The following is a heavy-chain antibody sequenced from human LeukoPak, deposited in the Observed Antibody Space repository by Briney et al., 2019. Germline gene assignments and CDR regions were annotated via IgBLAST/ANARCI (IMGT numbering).Heavy chain of an antibody. CDR2: IKQDGSEK. CDR1: GVTFSSYW. D-gene: IGHD3-22*01. J-gene: IGHJ3*02. Sequence: GGSLRLSCAASGVTFSSYWMSWGRQAPGKGLEWVANIKQDGSEKYSVDSVKGRFTISRDNAKNSLYLQMNSLRAEDTAVYYCARRRSRGYKDDAFDIWGQGTMVTVSS. V-gene: IGHV3-7*01. CDR3: ARRRSRGYKDDAFDI.